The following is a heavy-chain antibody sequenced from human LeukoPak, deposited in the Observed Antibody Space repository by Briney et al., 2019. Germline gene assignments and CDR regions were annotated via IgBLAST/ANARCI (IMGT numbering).Heavy chain of an antibody. V-gene: IGHV4-34*01. CDR3: ARDSRYCSGGNCHLRFDY. J-gene: IGHJ4*02. D-gene: IGHD2-15*01. CDR1: GGSFSGYY. CDR2: IYYSGST. Sequence: SETLSLTCAVYGGSFSGYYWSWIRQPPGKGLEWIGSIYYSGSTYHNPSLKSRITISVDTSKNQFSLKLSSVTAADTAVYYCARDSRYCSGGNCHLRFDYWGQGILVTVSS.